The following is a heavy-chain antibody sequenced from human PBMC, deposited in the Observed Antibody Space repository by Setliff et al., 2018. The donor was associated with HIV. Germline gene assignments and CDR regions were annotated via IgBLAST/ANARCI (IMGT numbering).Heavy chain of an antibody. CDR3: VRNGAWFGGYYYYGMDV. CDR2: IRGDGGST. J-gene: IGHJ6*02. Sequence: GSLRLSCAASGFTFEHHTMHWVRQVPGKGLEWVSLIRGDGGSTYYADSVKGRFTIPRDTSKNSLYLQMNSLRTDDSALYYCVRNGAWFGGYYYYGMDVWGQGTTVTVSS. D-gene: IGHD3-10*01. CDR1: GFTFEHHT. V-gene: IGHV3-43*01.